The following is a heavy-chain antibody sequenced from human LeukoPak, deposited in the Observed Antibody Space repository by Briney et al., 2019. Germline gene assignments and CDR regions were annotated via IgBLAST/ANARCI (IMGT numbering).Heavy chain of an antibody. CDR1: GGSINSYY. J-gene: IGHJ4*02. Sequence: SETLSLTCTVSGGSINSYYWSWIRQPPGKGLEWIGYIFYSGSTNYNPSLKSRVTISVDTSENQFSLKLSSVTAADTAVYYCAKGNAMIVVVTSHFDYWGQGTLVTVSS. V-gene: IGHV4-59*12. CDR3: AKGNAMIVVVTSHFDY. CDR2: IFYSGST. D-gene: IGHD3-22*01.